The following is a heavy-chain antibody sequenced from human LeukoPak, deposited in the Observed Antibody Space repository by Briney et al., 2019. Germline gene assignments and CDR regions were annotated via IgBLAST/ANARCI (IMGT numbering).Heavy chain of an antibody. V-gene: IGHV3-7*01. CDR3: AREFPNTVRYPGPLYFDY. J-gene: IGHJ4*02. Sequence: GGSLRLSCAASGFTFSNYWMSWVRQAPGKGLEWVANIKQDGSEKYYVNSVKGRFTISRDNAKNSLYLQMNSLRAEDTAVYYCAREFPNTVRYPGPLYFDYWGQGTLVTVSS. D-gene: IGHD3-9*01. CDR2: IKQDGSEK. CDR1: GFTFSNYW.